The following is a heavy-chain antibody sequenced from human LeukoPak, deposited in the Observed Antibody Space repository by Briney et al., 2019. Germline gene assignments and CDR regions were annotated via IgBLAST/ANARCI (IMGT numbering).Heavy chain of an antibody. CDR2: INPSGGST. CDR1: GYTFTNYY. J-gene: IGHJ4*02. V-gene: IGHV1-46*01. D-gene: IGHD2-15*01. CDR3: ARDSRYCSGGSCYSRIDY. Sequence: ASVTVSCKASGYTFTNYYMHWVRQAPGQGLEWMGIINPSGGSTSYARKFQGRVTMTRDTSTSTVYMELSSLRSEDTAVYYCARDSRYCSGGSCYSRIDYWGQGTLVTVSS.